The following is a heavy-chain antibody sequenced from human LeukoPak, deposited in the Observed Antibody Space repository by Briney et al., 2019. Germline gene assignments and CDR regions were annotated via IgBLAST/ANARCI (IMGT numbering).Heavy chain of an antibody. CDR2: INPNSGGT. D-gene: IGHD6-13*01. CDR3: ARDLYSSSWYLPLQRYYYYGMDV. CDR1: GYTFTGYY. J-gene: IGHJ6*02. V-gene: IGHV1-2*04. Sequence: GASVKVSCKASGYTFTGYYMHWVRQAPGQGLEWMGWINPNSGGTNYAQKFQGWVTMTRDTSISTAYMELSRLRSDDTAVYYCARDLYSSSWYLPLQRYYYYGMDVWGQGTTVTVSS.